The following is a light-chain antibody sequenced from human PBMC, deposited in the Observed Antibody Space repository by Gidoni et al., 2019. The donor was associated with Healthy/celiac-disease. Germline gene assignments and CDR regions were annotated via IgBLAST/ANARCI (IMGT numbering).Light chain of an antibody. CDR2: AAS. V-gene: IGKV1-27*01. CDR3: QKYNSAPPWT. Sequence: DIQMTQSPSSLSASVGDRVTITCRASQGISNYLAWYQQKPGQVPKLLIYAASTLQSGVPSRFSGSGSGTDFTLTISSLQPEDVATYYCQKYNSAPPWTFXXXTKVEIK. J-gene: IGKJ1*01. CDR1: QGISNY.